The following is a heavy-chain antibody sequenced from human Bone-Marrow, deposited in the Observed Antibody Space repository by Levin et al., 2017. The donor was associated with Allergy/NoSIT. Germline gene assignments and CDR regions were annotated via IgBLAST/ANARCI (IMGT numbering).Heavy chain of an antibody. Sequence: PRASVKVSCKASGSTFSDHYMHWVRQAPGQGLEWMGWINPQTGTTKYAQKFQGRVTMTRDTSVSTAYMELSRLRSDDTAVYYCARDWGQCSVSSCFENWFDTWGQGTLVTVSS. V-gene: IGHV1-2*02. CDR2: INPQTGTT. CDR3: ARDWGQCSVSSCFENWFDT. J-gene: IGHJ5*02. D-gene: IGHD2-2*01. CDR1: GSTFSDHY.